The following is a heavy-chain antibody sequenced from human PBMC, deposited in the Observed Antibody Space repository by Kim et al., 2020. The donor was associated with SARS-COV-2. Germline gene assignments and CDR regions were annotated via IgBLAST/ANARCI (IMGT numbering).Heavy chain of an antibody. CDR3: ARAYSGNYYYGIDV. J-gene: IGHJ6*02. Sequence: YANSVKGRFTISRDNSKNTLYLQMNSLRPEDTAVYYCARAYSGNYYYGIDVWGQGTTVTVSS. V-gene: IGHV3-30*01. D-gene: IGHD1-26*01.